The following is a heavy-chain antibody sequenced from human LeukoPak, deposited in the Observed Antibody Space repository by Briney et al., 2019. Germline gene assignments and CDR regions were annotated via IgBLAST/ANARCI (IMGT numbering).Heavy chain of an antibody. D-gene: IGHD1-7*01. J-gene: IGHJ4*02. CDR2: ISYDGSNK. V-gene: IGHV3-30-3*01. CDR1: GLTFRSYA. Sequence: GGSLRLSCAASGLTFRSYAMHWVRQAPGKGLEWVAVISYDGSNKYYADSVKGRFTISRDNSKNTLYLQMNSLRAEDTAVYYCARADNWNYKSFVYWGQRTLVTVSS. CDR3: ARADNWNYKSFVY.